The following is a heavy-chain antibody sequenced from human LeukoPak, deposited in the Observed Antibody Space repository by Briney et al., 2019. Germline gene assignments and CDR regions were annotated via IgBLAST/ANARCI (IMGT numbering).Heavy chain of an antibody. Sequence: SETLSLTCAVYGGSFSGYYWSWIRQPPGKGLEWIGEINHSGSTNYNPSLKSRVTISVDTSKNQFSLKLSSVTAADTAVYYCASTTWGLFTVTTSFYGMDVWGQGTTVTVSS. D-gene: IGHD4-17*01. CDR3: ASTTWGLFTVTTSFYGMDV. V-gene: IGHV4-34*01. J-gene: IGHJ6*02. CDR1: GGSFSGYY. CDR2: INHSGST.